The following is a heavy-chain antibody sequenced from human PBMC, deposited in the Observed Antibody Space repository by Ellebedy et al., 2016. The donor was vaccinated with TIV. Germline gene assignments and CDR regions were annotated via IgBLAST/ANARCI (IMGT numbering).Heavy chain of an antibody. V-gene: IGHV4-34*11. Sequence: MPSETLSLTCAVYGGSLSGYYWTWIRQSPGKGLEWIGYVYYTGSTHYNPSLGSRVTMSIHTSKTQFSLNLTSVTAADTAVYYCARDFGPYYYDSGTIGASWGQGTLVLVSS. D-gene: IGHD3-10*01. CDR3: ARDFGPYYYDSGTIGAS. CDR1: GGSLSGYY. CDR2: VYYTGST. J-gene: IGHJ5*02.